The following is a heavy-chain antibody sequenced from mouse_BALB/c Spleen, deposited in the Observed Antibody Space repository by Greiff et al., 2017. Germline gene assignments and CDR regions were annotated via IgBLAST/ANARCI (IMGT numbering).Heavy chain of an antibody. Sequence: EVKLVESGGGLVKPGGSLKLSCAASGFTFSSYAMSWVRQTPEKRLEWVASISSGGSTYYPDSVRGRFTISRDNARNILYLQMSSLRSEDTAMYYCARRLDPYYYAMDYWGQGTSVTVSS. CDR1: GFTFSSYA. J-gene: IGHJ4*01. D-gene: IGHD4-1*01. CDR2: ISSGGST. CDR3: ARRLDPYYYAMDY. V-gene: IGHV5-6-5*01.